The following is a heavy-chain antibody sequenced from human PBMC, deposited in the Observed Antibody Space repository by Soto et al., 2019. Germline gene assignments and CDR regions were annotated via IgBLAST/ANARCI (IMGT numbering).Heavy chain of an antibody. J-gene: IGHJ6*02. CDR1: GFTFSSYS. CDR3: ARDPGAAASYYYGMDV. V-gene: IGHV3-21*01. D-gene: IGHD6-13*01. CDR2: ISSSSSYI. Sequence: PGGSLRLSCAASGFTFSSYSMNWVRQAPGKGLEWVSSISSSSSYIYYADSVKGRFTISRDNAKNSLYLQMNSLRAEDTAVYYCARDPGAAASYYYGMDVWGQGTTVTSP.